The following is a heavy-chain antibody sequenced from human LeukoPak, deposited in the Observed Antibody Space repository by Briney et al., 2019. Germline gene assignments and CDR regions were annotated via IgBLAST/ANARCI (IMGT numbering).Heavy chain of an antibody. CDR2: INHSGST. D-gene: IGHD3-9*01. Sequence: SETLSLTCAVYGGSFSGYYWSWIRQPPGEGLEWIGEINHSGSTNYNPSLKSRVTISVDTSKNQFSLKLSSVTAADTAVYYCARGLPLIRYFDWLQPRYLDYWGQGTLVTVSS. CDR1: GGSFSGYY. V-gene: IGHV4-34*01. CDR3: ARGLPLIRYFDWLQPRYLDY. J-gene: IGHJ4*02.